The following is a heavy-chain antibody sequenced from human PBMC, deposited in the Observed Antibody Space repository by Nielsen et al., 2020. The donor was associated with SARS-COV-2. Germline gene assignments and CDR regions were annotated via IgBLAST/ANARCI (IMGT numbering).Heavy chain of an antibody. CDR3: ARDMLVRGVIPEYYYYGMDV. D-gene: IGHD3-10*01. Sequence: GESLKISCAASGFTFDDYGMSWVRQAPGKGLEWVSGINWNGGSTGYADSVKGRFTISRDNAKNSLYLQMNSLRAEDTAVYYCARDMLVRGVIPEYYYYGMDVWGQGTTVTVSS. CDR1: GFTFDDYG. J-gene: IGHJ6*02. V-gene: IGHV3-20*04. CDR2: INWNGGST.